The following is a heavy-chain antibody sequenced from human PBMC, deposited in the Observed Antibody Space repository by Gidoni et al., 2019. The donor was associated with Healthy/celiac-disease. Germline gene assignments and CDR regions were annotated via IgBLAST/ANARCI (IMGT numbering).Heavy chain of an antibody. J-gene: IGHJ4*02. CDR1: GGSISSGSYY. CDR3: ARSYYDILTLDY. V-gene: IGHV4-61*02. D-gene: IGHD3-9*01. Sequence: QVQLQESGPGLVKPSQTLSLTCTVSGGSISSGSYYWRWIRQPAGKGLEWIGRIYTIGSTNYNPALKSRVTISVDTSKNQFSLKLSLVTAADTAVYYCARSYYDILTLDYWGQGTLVTVSS. CDR2: IYTIGST.